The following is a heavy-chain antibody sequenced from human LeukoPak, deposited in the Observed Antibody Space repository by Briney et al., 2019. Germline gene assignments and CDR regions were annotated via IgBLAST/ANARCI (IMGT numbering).Heavy chain of an antibody. V-gene: IGHV3-74*01. J-gene: IGHJ4*02. Sequence: GGSLRLSCAASGFMFNNEWMDWVRQVPGKGLVWVSHINSDGSWASYADSVKGRFTISKGNAKNTVYLQMNSLRAEDTAVYYCVSFYETYWGRGTLVTVSS. D-gene: IGHD2/OR15-2a*01. CDR3: VSFYETY. CDR1: GFMFNNEW. CDR2: INSDGSWA.